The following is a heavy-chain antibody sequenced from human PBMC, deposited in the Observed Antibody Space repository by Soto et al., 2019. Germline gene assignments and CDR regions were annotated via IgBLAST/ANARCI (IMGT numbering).Heavy chain of an antibody. Sequence: EVQLVESGGGLVQPGRSLRLSCVVSGLNFDDYAMHWVRQLPVKGLEWVAGLSWSGGTIDYADSVKGRFTISRDNAKNSLYLEMNSLRPEDTAVYYCTIDVRHHFSYSFDNWGRVTVGTVSS. CDR2: LSWSGGTI. D-gene: IGHD3-3*02. CDR3: TIDVRHHFSYSFDN. CDR1: GLNFDDYA. J-gene: IGHJ4*02. V-gene: IGHV3-9*01.